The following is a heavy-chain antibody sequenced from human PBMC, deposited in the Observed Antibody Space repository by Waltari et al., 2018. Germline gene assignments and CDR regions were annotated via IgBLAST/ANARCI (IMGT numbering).Heavy chain of an antibody. J-gene: IGHJ3*02. V-gene: IGHV3-30*18. CDR3: AKDQFGGDDAFDI. CDR1: GFTFSSYG. CDR2: IWYDGSNK. Sequence: QVQLVESGGGVVQPGRSLRLSCVASGFTFSSYGMHWVRQAPGKGLEWVAVIWYDGSNKYYADSVKGRFTISRDNSKNTLYLQMNSLRAEDTAMYYCAKDQFGGDDAFDIWGQGTMVTVSS. D-gene: IGHD3-10*01.